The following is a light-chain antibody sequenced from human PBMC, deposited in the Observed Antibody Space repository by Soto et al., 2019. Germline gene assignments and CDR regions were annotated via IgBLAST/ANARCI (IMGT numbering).Light chain of an antibody. CDR2: GAS. CDR3: QQYNNWPPYT. CDR1: QSVSSQ. J-gene: IGKJ2*01. Sequence: EIVLTQSPATLSVSPGERATLSCRASQSVSSQLAWYQQKPGQAPSLLIYGASTRATGIPARFSGSGSGTEFTLTISSLQSEDFAVYYCQQYNNWPPYTFGQGTKLEIK. V-gene: IGKV3-15*01.